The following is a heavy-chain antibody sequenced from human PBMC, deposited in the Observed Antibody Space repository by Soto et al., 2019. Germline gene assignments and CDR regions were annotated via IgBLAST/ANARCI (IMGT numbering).Heavy chain of an antibody. Sequence: LSLTCTVPGGSISSGGYYWSWIRQHPGKGLEWIGYIYYSGSTYYNPSLKSRVTISVDTSKNQFSLKLSSVTAADTAVYYCARQSGATRKYYFDYWGQGTLVTVSS. CDR1: GGSISSGGYY. D-gene: IGHD6-25*01. J-gene: IGHJ4*02. CDR3: ARQSGATRKYYFDY. CDR2: IYYSGST. V-gene: IGHV4-31*03.